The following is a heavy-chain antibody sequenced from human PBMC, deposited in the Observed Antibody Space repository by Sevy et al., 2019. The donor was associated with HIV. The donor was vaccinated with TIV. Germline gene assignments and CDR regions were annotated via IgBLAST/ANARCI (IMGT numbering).Heavy chain of an antibody. D-gene: IGHD6-13*01. J-gene: IGHJ4*02. Sequence: ASVKVSCKASGGTFSSYAISWVRQAPGQGLEWMGGITPIFGTANYAQKFQGRVTITADESTSTAYMELSSLRSEDTAVYYCARETQYSSSWSFDYWGQGTLVTVSS. CDR1: GGTFSSYA. CDR2: ITPIFGTA. CDR3: ARETQYSSSWSFDY. V-gene: IGHV1-69*13.